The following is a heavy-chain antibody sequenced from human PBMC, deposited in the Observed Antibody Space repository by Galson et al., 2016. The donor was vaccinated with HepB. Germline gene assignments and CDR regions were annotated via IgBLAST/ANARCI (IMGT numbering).Heavy chain of an antibody. D-gene: IGHD1-14*01. CDR3: AKNPGIGWFDP. V-gene: IGHV3-23*01. J-gene: IGHJ5*02. CDR1: GFTFSSYS. CDR2: ISFSGDHT. Sequence: SLRLSCAASGFTFSSYSMAWVRQAPGKGLEWVSTISFSGDHTYYADSVKGRFTISRDNSKNTLFLEMSNLRTEDTAVFYCAKNPGIGWFDPWGQGTLVTVSS.